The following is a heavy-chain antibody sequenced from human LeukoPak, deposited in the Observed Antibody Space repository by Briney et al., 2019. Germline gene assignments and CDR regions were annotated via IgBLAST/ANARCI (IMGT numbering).Heavy chain of an antibody. CDR2: MNPNSGNT. CDR3: ARSFSGFWSGYYYY. V-gene: IGHV1-8*01. Sequence: GASVKVSCKASGYTFTSYDINWVRQATGQGLEWMGWMNPNSGNTGYAQKFQGRVTMTRDTSISTAYMELSRLRSDDTAVYYCARSFSGFWSGYYYYWGQGTLVTVSS. D-gene: IGHD3-3*01. CDR1: GYTFTSYD. J-gene: IGHJ4*02.